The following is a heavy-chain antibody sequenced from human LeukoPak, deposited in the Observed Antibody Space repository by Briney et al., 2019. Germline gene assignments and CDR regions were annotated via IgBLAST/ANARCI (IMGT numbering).Heavy chain of an antibody. D-gene: IGHD6-13*01. Sequence: GRSLRLSCAASGFTFSSYAMHWVRQAPGKGLEWVAVISYDGSNKYYADSVKGRFTISRDNSKNTLYLQMNSLRAEDTAVYYCARDQFGYSSSWRNFDYWGQGTLVTVSS. V-gene: IGHV3-30*04. CDR3: ARDQFGYSSSWRNFDY. CDR1: GFTFSSYA. CDR2: ISYDGSNK. J-gene: IGHJ4*02.